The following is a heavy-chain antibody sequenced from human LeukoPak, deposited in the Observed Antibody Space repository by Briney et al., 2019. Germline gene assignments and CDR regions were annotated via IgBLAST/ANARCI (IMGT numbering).Heavy chain of an antibody. D-gene: IGHD3-22*01. J-gene: IGHJ4*02. Sequence: PSETLSLTCTVSGGSISTYYWTWIRQPPGKGLEWIGYIHNSVTNSKPSLKSRVTISVDTSKNQSSLKLSSVTAADTAVYYCAGAAYDSSGYYLPRMYYFDYWGQGTLVTVSS. CDR3: AGAAYDSSGYYLPRMYYFDY. CDR2: IHNSVT. V-gene: IGHV4-59*08. CDR1: GGSISTYY.